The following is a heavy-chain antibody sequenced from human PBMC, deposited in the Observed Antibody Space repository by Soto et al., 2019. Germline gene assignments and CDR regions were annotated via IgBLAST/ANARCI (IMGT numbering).Heavy chain of an antibody. CDR3: ARHQSHSSSYVDP. J-gene: IGHJ5*02. CDR1: GGSISSSSYY. D-gene: IGHD6-13*01. V-gene: IGHV4-39*01. Sequence: QLQLQESGPGLVKPSETLSLTCTVSGGSISSSSYYWGWIRQPPGKGLEWIGSIYYSGSTYYNPSLKSRVTRSVDTSKNQFSLKLSSVTAADTGVYYCARHQSHSSSYVDPWGQGTLVTVST. CDR2: IYYSGST.